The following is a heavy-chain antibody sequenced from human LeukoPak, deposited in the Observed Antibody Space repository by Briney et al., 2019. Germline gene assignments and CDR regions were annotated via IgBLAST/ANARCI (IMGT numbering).Heavy chain of an antibody. CDR3: VRSQLRWQVDY. V-gene: IGHV4-39*02. J-gene: IGHJ4*02. Sequence: SETLSLTCTVSGDSIGSSRYYWGWIRQPPGKGLEWIGSIYYSGSIHYNPSLQSRVTISVDTSNSHFSLNLRSVTAADTAVYYCVRSQLRWQVDYWAQGTLVTVSS. CDR1: GDSIGSSRYY. D-gene: IGHD4-23*01. CDR2: IYYSGSI.